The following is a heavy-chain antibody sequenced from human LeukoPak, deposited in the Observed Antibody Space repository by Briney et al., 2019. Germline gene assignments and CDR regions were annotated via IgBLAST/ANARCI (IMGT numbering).Heavy chain of an antibody. CDR3: ARQSISGSSLSYFDY. V-gene: IGHV4-59*01. Sequence: KPSETLSLTCTVSGGSISSYYWSRIRQPPGKGLEWIGNIYDSGSTNYNPSLKSRVTISVDTSKNQCSPKLSSVTAADTAVYYCARQSISGSSLSYFDYWGQGTLVNVSS. D-gene: IGHD3-22*01. J-gene: IGHJ4*02. CDR1: GGSISSYY. CDR2: IYDSGST.